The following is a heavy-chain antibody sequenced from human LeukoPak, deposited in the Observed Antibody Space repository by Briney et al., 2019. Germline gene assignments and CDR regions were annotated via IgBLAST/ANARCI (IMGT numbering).Heavy chain of an antibody. V-gene: IGHV3-23*01. CDR2: ISGSGGST. CDR3: ATTWTSLLHDAFDI. D-gene: IGHD1-1*01. Sequence: AGGSLRLSCAASGFTFSSHAMSWVRQAPGKGLEWVSAISGSGGSTYYADSVKGRFTISRDNSKNTLYLQMNSLRAEDTAVYYCATTWTSLLHDAFDIWGQGTMVTVSS. J-gene: IGHJ3*02. CDR1: GFTFSSHA.